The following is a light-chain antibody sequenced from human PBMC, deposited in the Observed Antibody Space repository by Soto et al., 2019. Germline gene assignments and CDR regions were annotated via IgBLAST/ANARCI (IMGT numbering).Light chain of an antibody. V-gene: IGLV2-8*01. Sequence: QSVLTQPPSASGSPGQPVAISCTGTSSDVCGYNYVSWYQQHPGKAPNLMIYEVNKRPSGVPDRFSGSKSGNTASLTVSGLQAEDEADYHCSSYAGSSNVFGTGTKVTVL. CDR3: SSYAGSSNV. CDR1: SSDVCGYNY. CDR2: EVN. J-gene: IGLJ1*01.